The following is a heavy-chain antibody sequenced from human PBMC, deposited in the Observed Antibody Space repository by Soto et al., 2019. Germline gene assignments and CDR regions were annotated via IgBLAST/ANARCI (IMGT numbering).Heavy chain of an antibody. CDR3: ARGVSLYYYYYAMDV. Sequence: SGPTLVNPTQTLTLTCTFSGFSLSTSGMCVSWIRQPPGKALEWLALIDWDDDKYYSTSLKTRLTISKDTSKNQVVLTMTNMDPVDTATYYCARGVSLYYYYYAMDVWGQGTTVTVSS. CDR2: IDWDDDK. CDR1: GFSLSTSGMC. V-gene: IGHV2-70*01. J-gene: IGHJ6*02. D-gene: IGHD3-22*01.